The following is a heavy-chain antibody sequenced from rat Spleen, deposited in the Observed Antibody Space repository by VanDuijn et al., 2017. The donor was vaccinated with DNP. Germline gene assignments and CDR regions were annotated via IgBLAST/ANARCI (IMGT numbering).Heavy chain of an antibody. CDR3: VRWNSGHFDY. V-gene: IGHV5-22*01. CDR2: ISHDGSST. Sequence: EVQLVESGGGLVQPGRSMKLACAASGFTFINYDMAWVRQAPKKGLEWVATISHDGSSTYYRDSVKGRFTISRDNAKRTLYLQMNSLRSEDMATYYCVRWNSGHFDYWGQGVMVTVSS. D-gene: IGHD4-3*01. CDR1: GFTFINYD. J-gene: IGHJ2*01.